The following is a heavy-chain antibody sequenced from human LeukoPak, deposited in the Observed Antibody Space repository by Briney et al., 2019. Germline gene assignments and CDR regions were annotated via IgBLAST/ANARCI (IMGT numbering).Heavy chain of an antibody. CDR1: GGSISSYY. D-gene: IGHD6-13*01. V-gene: IGHV4-59*08. Sequence: SETLSLTCIVSGGSISSYYWSWIRQPPGKGLEWIGYMSKSGSTNYNPSLQSRVTILVDTSKNQFSLKLSSATAADTPVYYCARHKGSSTWYPFDYWGQGTLVTVSS. CDR3: ARHKGSSTWYPFDY. J-gene: IGHJ4*02. CDR2: MSKSGST.